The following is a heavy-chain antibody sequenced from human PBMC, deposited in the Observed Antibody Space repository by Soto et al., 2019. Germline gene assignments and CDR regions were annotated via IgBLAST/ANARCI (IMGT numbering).Heavy chain of an antibody. Sequence: QVQLVQSGAEVKKPGASVKVSCKTSGYTFTSHGISWVRQAPGPGLEWMGWISAYNGNTNYAQKLQGRVTMTTDTPTSTAYMELRSLRSDDTAVYYCARTYCSSARCYSDYWGQGTLVTVSS. J-gene: IGHJ4*02. CDR2: ISAYNGNT. CDR1: GYTFTSHG. D-gene: IGHD2-2*01. V-gene: IGHV1-18*04. CDR3: ARTYCSSARCYSDY.